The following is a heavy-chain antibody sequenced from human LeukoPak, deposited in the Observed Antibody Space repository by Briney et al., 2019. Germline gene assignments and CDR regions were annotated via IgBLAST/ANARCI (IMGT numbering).Heavy chain of an antibody. V-gene: IGHV3-49*04. CDR1: GFTFGDYA. Sequence: PGGSLRLSCTASGFTFGDYAKSWVRQAPGKGLEWVGFIRSKAYGGTTEYAASVKGRFTISRDDSKSIAYLQMNSLKTEDTAVYYCTRDGYTSTVDYWGQGTLVTVSS. CDR2: IRSKAYGGTT. J-gene: IGHJ4*02. D-gene: IGHD5-24*01. CDR3: TRDGYTSTVDY.